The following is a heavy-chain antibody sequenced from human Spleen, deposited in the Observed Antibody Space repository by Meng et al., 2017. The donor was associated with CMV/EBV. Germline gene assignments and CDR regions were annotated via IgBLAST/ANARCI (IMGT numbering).Heavy chain of an antibody. Sequence: SVKVSCKASGGTFNSYAIAWVRQAPGQGPEWMGGIKPIIGTTTYAQKFQGRVTITADKSTSTAYMELSSLRSEDTAVYYCASQSRGIVGATTGTVTGYYFDYWGQGTLVTVSS. V-gene: IGHV1-69*06. J-gene: IGHJ4*02. CDR3: ASQSRGIVGATTGTVTGYYFDY. CDR1: GGTFNSYA. D-gene: IGHD1-26*01. CDR2: IKPIIGTT.